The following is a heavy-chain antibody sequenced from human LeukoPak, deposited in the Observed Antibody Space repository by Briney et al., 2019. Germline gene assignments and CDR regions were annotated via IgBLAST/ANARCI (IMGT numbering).Heavy chain of an antibody. D-gene: IGHD3-10*01. J-gene: IGHJ4*02. CDR3: ASDYGSGSYRFDY. CDR1: GDSISSYS. CDR2: IYNSGST. V-gene: IGHV4-59*01. Sequence: HSETLSLTCTVSGDSISSYSWSWIRQPPGKGLEWIGYIYNSGSTTYNPSLKSRVTISLDTSKRQFSLNLRSVTAADTAVYYCASDYGSGSYRFDYWGQGTLVSVSS.